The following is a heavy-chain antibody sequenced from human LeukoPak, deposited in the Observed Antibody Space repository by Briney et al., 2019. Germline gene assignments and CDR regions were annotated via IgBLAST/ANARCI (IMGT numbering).Heavy chain of an antibody. D-gene: IGHD3-9*01. V-gene: IGHV3-30-3*01. J-gene: IGHJ4*02. CDR3: AKEGLLRYFDWLLNYFDY. Sequence: GGSLRLSCAASGFTFSSYAMHWVRQAPGKGLEWVAVISYDGSNKYYADSVKGRFTISRDNSKNTLYLQMNSLRAEDTAVYYCAKEGLLRYFDWLLNYFDYWGQGTLVTVSS. CDR2: ISYDGSNK. CDR1: GFTFSSYA.